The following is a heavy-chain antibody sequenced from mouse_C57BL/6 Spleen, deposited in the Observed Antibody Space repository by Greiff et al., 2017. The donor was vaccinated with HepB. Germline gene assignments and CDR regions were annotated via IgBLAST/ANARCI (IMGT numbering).Heavy chain of an antibody. CDR3: ARAGGRDWYFDV. V-gene: IGHV5-16*01. Sequence: EVHLVESEGGLVQPGSSMKLSCTASGFTFSDYYMAWVRQVPEKGLEWVANINYDGSSTYYLDSLKSRFIISRDNAKNILYLQMSSLKSEDTATYYCARAGGRDWYFDVWGTGTTVTVSS. D-gene: IGHD3-3*01. J-gene: IGHJ1*03. CDR1: GFTFSDYY. CDR2: INYDGSST.